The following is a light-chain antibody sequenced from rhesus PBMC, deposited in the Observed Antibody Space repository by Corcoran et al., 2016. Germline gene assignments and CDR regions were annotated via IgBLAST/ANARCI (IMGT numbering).Light chain of an antibody. CDR1: QGISSY. CDR3: QQGYSTPLT. V-gene: IGKV1-32*03. CDR2: CAI. Sequence: DIQMSQSPSSLSASVGDRVTITCLASQGISSYFNWFQHKTGKAPKLLIYCAIILASGVSSMFSCSGFRTDLPRHISRLQHEDFATYYCQQGYSTPLTFGGGSKVEIK. J-gene: IGKJ4*01.